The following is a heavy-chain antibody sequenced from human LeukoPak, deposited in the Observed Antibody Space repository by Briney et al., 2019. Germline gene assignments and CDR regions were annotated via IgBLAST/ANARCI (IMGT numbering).Heavy chain of an antibody. Sequence: GGSLRLSCEGSGFKFDDYAMHWVRQAPGKSLEWLALISWEGISTYYADSVQGRFTISRANSAASLFLQMKDLRPEDTAFYYCAKETFYYDSTAFPGYLRHWGQGTLVTVSS. J-gene: IGHJ1*01. CDR3: AKETFYYDSTAFPGYLRH. CDR1: GFKFDDYA. V-gene: IGHV3-43D*03. D-gene: IGHD3-22*01. CDR2: ISWEGIST.